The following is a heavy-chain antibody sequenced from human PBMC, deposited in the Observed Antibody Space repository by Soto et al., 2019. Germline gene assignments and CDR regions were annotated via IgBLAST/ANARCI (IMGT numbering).Heavy chain of an antibody. CDR3: AREVVVPAAIRSNWFDP. V-gene: IGHV4-59*01. D-gene: IGHD2-2*02. J-gene: IGHJ5*02. CDR2: IYYSGST. CDR1: GGSISSYY. Sequence: QVQLQESGPGLVKPSETLSLTCTVSGGSISSYYWSWIRQPPGKGLEWIGYIYYSGSTNYNPSLKSRVTISVDTAKNQFSLKLSSVTAADTAVYYCAREVVVPAAIRSNWFDPWGQGTLVTVSS.